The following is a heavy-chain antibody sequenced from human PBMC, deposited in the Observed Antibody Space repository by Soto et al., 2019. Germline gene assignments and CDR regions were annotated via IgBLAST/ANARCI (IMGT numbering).Heavy chain of an antibody. Sequence: SETLSHTWTVSGGSITSGGYYWSWIRQHPGKGLEWIGYIYYSGFTYYNPSLKSRVTISVDTSKNQFSLKLSSVTAADTAVYYCARSVFPWGQGTLVTVS. CDR1: GGSITSGGYY. CDR3: ARSVFP. CDR2: IYYSGFT. V-gene: IGHV4-31*02. J-gene: IGHJ5*02.